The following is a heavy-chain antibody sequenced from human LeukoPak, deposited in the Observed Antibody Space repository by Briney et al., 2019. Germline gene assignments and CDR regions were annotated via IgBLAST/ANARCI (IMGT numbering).Heavy chain of an antibody. CDR3: ATRDIAVAGFDY. CDR1: GGSFSGYY. V-gene: IGHV4-34*01. Sequence: SETLSLTCAVYGGSFSGYYWSWIRQPPGKGLEWIGEINHSGSTNYNPSLKSRATISVDTSKNQFSPKLSSVTAADTAVYYCATRDIAVAGFDYWGQGTLVTVSS. CDR2: INHSGST. J-gene: IGHJ4*02. D-gene: IGHD6-19*01.